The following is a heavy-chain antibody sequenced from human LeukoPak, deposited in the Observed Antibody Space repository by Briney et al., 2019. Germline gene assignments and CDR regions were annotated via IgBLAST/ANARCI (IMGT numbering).Heavy chain of an antibody. J-gene: IGHJ6*03. V-gene: IGHV4-4*07. CDR3: ARDQRSSWYNYYMDV. D-gene: IGHD6-13*01. CDR1: GGSISHSY. CDR2: IYTSGST. Sequence: SETLSLTCTVSGGSISHSYWSWIRQPPGKGLEWIGRIYTSGSTNYNPSLKSRVTMSVDTSKNQFSLKLSSVTAADTAVYYCARDQRSSWYNYYMDVWGKGTTVTVSS.